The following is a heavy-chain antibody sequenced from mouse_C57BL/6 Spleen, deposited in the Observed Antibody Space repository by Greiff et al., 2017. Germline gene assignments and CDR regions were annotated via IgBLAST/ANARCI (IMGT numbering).Heavy chain of an antibody. Sequence: EVQLVESGGGLVKPGGSLKLSCAASGFTFSGYAMYWVRQSPEKRLEWVANISDGSSYTYYPDNVKGRFTIARDNANNNLYMQMSQLKSENTAMYYCARDAYYGFAYWGQGTLVTVSA. V-gene: IGHV5-4*01. J-gene: IGHJ3*01. CDR2: ISDGSSYT. CDR1: GFTFSGYA. D-gene: IGHD1-1*01. CDR3: ARDAYYGFAY.